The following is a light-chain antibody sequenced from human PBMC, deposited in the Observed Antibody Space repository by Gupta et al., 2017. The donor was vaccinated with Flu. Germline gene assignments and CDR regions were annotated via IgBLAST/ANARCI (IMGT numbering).Light chain of an antibody. CDR1: QGISSW. J-gene: IGKJ4*01. Sequence: PASVSASVGDRFASTCRAGQGISSWLAWYEQKPGDAPRLLIYDASSLQSGVPSRFSGSRSWTDFTLTISSLQPEDFATYYCQQANSFPLTFGGGTKVEI. CDR2: DAS. V-gene: IGKV1-12*01. CDR3: QQANSFPLT.